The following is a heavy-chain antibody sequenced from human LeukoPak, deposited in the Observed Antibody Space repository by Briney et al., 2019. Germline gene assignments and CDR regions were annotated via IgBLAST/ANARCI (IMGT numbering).Heavy chain of an antibody. Sequence: PSETLSLACTVSGGSFSNYYWSWIRQSPGKGLEWIGYIFYSGSTNYSPSLKSRVTMSLDTSKNQFSLRLSSVTVADTAVYYCARDLDKYSGSYPRGYWGQGTLVTVSS. CDR1: GGSFSNYY. CDR2: IFYSGST. V-gene: IGHV4-59*01. D-gene: IGHD1-26*01. J-gene: IGHJ4*02. CDR3: ARDLDKYSGSYPRGY.